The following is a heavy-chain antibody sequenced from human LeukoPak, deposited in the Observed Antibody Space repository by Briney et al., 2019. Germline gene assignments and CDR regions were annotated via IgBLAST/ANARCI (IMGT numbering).Heavy chain of an antibody. J-gene: IGHJ4*02. D-gene: IGHD6-19*01. CDR2: ITGSGSTT. V-gene: IGHV3-23*01. CDR1: GFTFSNYD. CDR3: AARPVADNPAPFDY. Sequence: GGSLRLSCAASGFTFSNYDMTWVRQPPGKGLECVSSITGSGSTTYYADSVKGRFTTSRDSPKNTLFLQMNSLRADGTAVYYCAARPVADNPAPFDYWGQGTLVNVSS.